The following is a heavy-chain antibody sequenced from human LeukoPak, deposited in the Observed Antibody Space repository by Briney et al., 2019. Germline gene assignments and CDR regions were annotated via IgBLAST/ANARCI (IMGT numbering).Heavy chain of an antibody. Sequence: GASVKVSCKASGYTFLSYDINWVRQATGQGLEWMGWMSPNSGNTGYAQQFQGRVTMTRDTSISTAYMELRSLTSEDTAVYYCARRGDWFDPWGQGTLVTVSS. CDR1: GYTFLSYD. D-gene: IGHD3-10*01. CDR3: ARRGDWFDP. V-gene: IGHV1-8*01. J-gene: IGHJ5*02. CDR2: MSPNSGNT.